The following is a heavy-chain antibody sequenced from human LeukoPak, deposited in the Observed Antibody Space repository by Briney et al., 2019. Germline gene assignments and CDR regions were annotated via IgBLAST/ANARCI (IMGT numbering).Heavy chain of an antibody. CDR2: ISGSGGST. J-gene: IGHJ4*02. CDR1: GFTFSIYA. CDR3: AKDIVVVPAATGH. Sequence: GGSLRLSCAASGFTFSIYAMSWVRQAPGKGLEWVSAISGSGGSTYYADSVKGRFTISRDNSKNTLYLQMNSLRAEDTAVYYCAKDIVVVPAATGHWGQGTLVTVSS. V-gene: IGHV3-23*01. D-gene: IGHD2-2*01.